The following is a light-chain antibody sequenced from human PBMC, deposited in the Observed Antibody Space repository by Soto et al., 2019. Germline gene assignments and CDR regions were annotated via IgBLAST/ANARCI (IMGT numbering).Light chain of an antibody. CDR1: QSVVIW. CDR2: DAM. V-gene: IGKV1-5*01. CDR3: QQYRGNSFT. J-gene: IGKJ2*01. Sequence: DIQMTQSPSTLSASVGDRVTITCRASQSVVIWVAWYQQKPGRAPKLLIFDAMNLEYGVPSRFSGDGSETEFTLTINSLQLDDFATYYCQQYRGNSFTFGQGTKLEI.